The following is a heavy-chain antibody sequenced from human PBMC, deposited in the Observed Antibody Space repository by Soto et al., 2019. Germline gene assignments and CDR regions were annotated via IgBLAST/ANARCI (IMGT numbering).Heavy chain of an antibody. V-gene: IGHV3-9*01. D-gene: IGHD3-16*01. CDR3: VRGALGSYYFDY. CDR1: GFTFDDYA. J-gene: IGHJ4*02. Sequence: GGSLRLSCAASGFTFDDYAMHWVRQAPGKGLEWVSGISWNSGSIGYADSVKGRFTISRDNAQNTVHLQMSSLRGDDTAVYYCVRGALGSYYFDYRGQGTLVTVSS. CDR2: ISWNSGSI.